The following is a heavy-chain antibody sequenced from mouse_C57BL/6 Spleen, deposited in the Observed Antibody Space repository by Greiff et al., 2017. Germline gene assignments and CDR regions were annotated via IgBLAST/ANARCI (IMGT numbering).Heavy chain of an antibody. J-gene: IGHJ4*01. CDR2: IYPGDGDT. V-gene: IGHV1-82*01. Sequence: QVQLQQSGPELVKPGASVKISCKASGYAFSSSWMNRVKQRPGKGLEWIGRIYPGDGDTNYNGKFKGKATVTADKSSSTAYMQLSSLTSDDSAVYFCARGGYGYDGAYYYAMDYCGQGTSVTVSS. D-gene: IGHD2-2*01. CDR1: GYAFSSSW. CDR3: ARGGYGYDGAYYYAMDY.